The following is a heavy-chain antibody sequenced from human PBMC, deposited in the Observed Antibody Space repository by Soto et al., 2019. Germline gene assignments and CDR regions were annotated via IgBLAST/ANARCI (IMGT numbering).Heavy chain of an antibody. CDR1: GFTFSSYA. Sequence: QVQLVESGGGVVQPGRSLRLSCAASGFTFSSYAMHWVRQAPGKGLERVAEISYDGSDKYYADSVKGRLTISRDNSKNTLNLQMNSLRADDSAVYYCAKGLGELSPESYDYWGQGTLITVSS. CDR2: ISYDGSDK. V-gene: IGHV3-30*18. D-gene: IGHD3-16*02. CDR3: AKGLGELSPESYDY. J-gene: IGHJ4*02.